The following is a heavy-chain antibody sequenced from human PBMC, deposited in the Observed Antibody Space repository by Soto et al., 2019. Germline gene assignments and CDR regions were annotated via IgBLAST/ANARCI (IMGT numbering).Heavy chain of an antibody. Sequence: GASVKVSCKASGYTFTGYYMHWVRQAPGQGLEWMGWINPNSGGTNYAQKFQGRVTMTRDTSISTAYMELSRLRSDDTAVYYCAGGRNYYRSVHDYWGKVPMVTVCS. CDR1: GYTFTGYY. J-gene: IGHJ4*02. CDR2: INPNSGGT. V-gene: IGHV1-2*02. D-gene: IGHD3-10*01. CDR3: AGGRNYYRSVHDY.